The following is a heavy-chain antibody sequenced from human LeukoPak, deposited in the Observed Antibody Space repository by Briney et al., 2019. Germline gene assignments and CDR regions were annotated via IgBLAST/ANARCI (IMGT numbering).Heavy chain of an antibody. V-gene: IGHV4-38-2*02. CDR3: TRLSHVAGAPKVSWFDP. Sequence: SETLSLTCTVSAYSISDGFVWGWIRQAPGKGLEWIGSIYHSGTSYCNPSLKSRISMSVDTSKNQFSLNLSSVTAADTAVYYCTRLSHVAGAPKVSWFDPWGQGTLVTVSS. D-gene: IGHD1-26*01. CDR2: IYHSGTS. J-gene: IGHJ5*02. CDR1: AYSISDGFV.